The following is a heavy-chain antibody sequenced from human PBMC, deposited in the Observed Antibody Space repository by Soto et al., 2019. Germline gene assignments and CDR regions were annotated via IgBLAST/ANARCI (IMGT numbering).Heavy chain of an antibody. CDR1: GFTVSNNY. Sequence: EVQLVESGGGLIQPGGSLRLSCAVSGFTVSNNYMSWVRQAPGKGLEGVSVIYSGGYTAYGDSVKGRFTISRDNSKNQLYLQKKGPGAGATAVYFCSTAPGGGGYWGQGTLVTVSS. CDR3: STAPGGGGY. CDR2: IYSGGYT. J-gene: IGHJ4*02. V-gene: IGHV3-53*01. D-gene: IGHD3-10*01.